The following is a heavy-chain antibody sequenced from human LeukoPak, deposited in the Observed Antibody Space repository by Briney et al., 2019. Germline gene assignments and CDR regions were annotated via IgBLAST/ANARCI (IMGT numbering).Heavy chain of an antibody. CDR1: GFTFGDYA. Sequence: GSLRLSCTTSGFTFGDYAMSWVRRAPGKGLEWVGFIRNKTYGGTTDYAASVKGRFTISRDDSKSIAYLQMNSLKTEDTAVYYCTRGRAYFGSWGQGTLVTVSS. CDR3: TRGRAYFGS. J-gene: IGHJ4*02. CDR2: IRNKTYGGTT. V-gene: IGHV3-49*04.